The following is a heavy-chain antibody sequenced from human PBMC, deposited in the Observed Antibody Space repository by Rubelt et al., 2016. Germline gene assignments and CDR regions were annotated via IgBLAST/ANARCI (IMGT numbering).Heavy chain of an antibody. J-gene: IGHJ3*02. CDR2: INPSGGST. CDR1: GYTFTSYY. Sequence: QVQLVQSGAEVKKPGASVKVSCKASGYTFTSYYMHWVRQAPGQGLEWKGIINPSGGSTSYAQKFWGGVTMTREPSMSAVYMKLRILRTEDTAMYYCATNNIIRGNDGFGIWGQGAMVTVTS. D-gene: IGHD1/OR15-1a*01. V-gene: IGHV1-46*01. CDR3: ATNNIIRGNDGFGI.